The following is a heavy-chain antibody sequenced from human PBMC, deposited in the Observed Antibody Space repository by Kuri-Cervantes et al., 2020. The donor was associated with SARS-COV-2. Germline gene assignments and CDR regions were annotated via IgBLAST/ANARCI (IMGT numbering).Heavy chain of an antibody. V-gene: IGHV3-48*02. J-gene: IGHJ6*02. CDR2: ISSSGSTI. Sequence: GGSLRLSCAASGFTFSSYSMNWVRQAPGKGLEWVSYISSSGSTIYYADSVKGRFTISRDNAKNSLYLQMNSLRDEDTAVYYCARDLLNVWSGYYYYYGMDVWGQGTTVTVSS. CDR1: GFTFSSYS. CDR3: ARDLLNVWSGYYYYYGMDV. D-gene: IGHD3-3*01.